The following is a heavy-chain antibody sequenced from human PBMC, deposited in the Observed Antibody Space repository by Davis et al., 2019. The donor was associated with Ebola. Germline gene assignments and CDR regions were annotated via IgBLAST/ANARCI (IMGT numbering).Heavy chain of an antibody. Sequence: PGGSLRLSCAASGFTFSSYWIHWVRQAPGKGLVWVSRINSDGSSTSYADSVRGRFTISRDNAKNTLYLQMNSLRAEDTAVYYCAKDLIELIWTEPDYWGQGTLVTVSS. D-gene: IGHD1-1*01. CDR2: INSDGSST. CDR3: AKDLIELIWTEPDY. J-gene: IGHJ4*02. CDR1: GFTFSSYW. V-gene: IGHV3-74*01.